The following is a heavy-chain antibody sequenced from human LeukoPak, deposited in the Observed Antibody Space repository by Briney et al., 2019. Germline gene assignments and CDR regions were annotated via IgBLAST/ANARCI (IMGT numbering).Heavy chain of an antibody. CDR2: ISSSTSTI. Sequence: ETLPLTCAVFGGSFSTYFVHWIRQPPGKGLEWVSYISSSTSTIYYADSVKGRFTISRDNAKNSLYLQMNSLRDEDTAVYYCARGLDPITAAGTDYWGQGTLVTVSS. J-gene: IGHJ4*02. CDR1: GGSFSTYF. V-gene: IGHV3-48*02. D-gene: IGHD6-13*01. CDR3: ARGLDPITAAGTDY.